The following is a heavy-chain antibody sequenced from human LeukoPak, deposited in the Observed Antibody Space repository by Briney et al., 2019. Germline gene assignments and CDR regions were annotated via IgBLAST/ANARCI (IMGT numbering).Heavy chain of an antibody. D-gene: IGHD4-17*01. Sequence: GGSLSLSCVASGFIVSNNYMSWVRQAPGKGLEWVSAISGSGGSTYYADSVKGRFTISRDNSKNTLYLQMNSLRAEDTAVYYCAKDPHGDYGWFDPWGQGTLVTVSS. CDR3: AKDPHGDYGWFDP. V-gene: IGHV3-23*01. CDR1: GFIVSNNY. J-gene: IGHJ5*02. CDR2: ISGSGGST.